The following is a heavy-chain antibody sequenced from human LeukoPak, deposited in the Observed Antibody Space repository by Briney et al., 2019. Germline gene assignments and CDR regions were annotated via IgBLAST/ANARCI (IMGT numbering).Heavy chain of an antibody. CDR2: LSKSGNT. D-gene: IGHD3-9*01. CDR1: GGSISSYS. Sequence: TETLSLTCTVPGGSISSYSWSWIRLPPGKGLEWIGYLSKSGNTNYSPSLKSRVTIFGDTSKNQFFLKLSSVNAADTAMYYCARARYVNSFYAFDIWGQGTLVTVCS. V-gene: IGHV4-59*01. J-gene: IGHJ3*02. CDR3: ARARYVNSFYAFDI.